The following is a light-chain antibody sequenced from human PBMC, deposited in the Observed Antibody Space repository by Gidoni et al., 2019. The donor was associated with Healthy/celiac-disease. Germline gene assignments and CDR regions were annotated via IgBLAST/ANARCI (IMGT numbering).Light chain of an antibody. CDR2: GAS. V-gene: IGKV3-15*01. J-gene: IGKJ1*01. Sequence: IVMTLSLATLSVSSGERATLSCRASQSVSSNLAWYQQKPGQAPRLLIYGASTRATGIPARFSGSGSGTEFTITISSLQSEDFAVYNCQQYNNWPLWTFGQGTKVEIK. CDR3: QQYNNWPLWT. CDR1: QSVSSN.